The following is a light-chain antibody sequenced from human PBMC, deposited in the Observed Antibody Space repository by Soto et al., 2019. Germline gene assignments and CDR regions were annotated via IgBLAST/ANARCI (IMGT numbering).Light chain of an antibody. CDR2: TAS. CDR3: QQGYSTPIT. CDR1: QSISSY. J-gene: IGKJ5*01. Sequence: DIQMTQSPSSLSASVGDRVTITCRASQSISSYLNWYQQKPGKAPNLLIYTASSLQSGVPSRFSGSGSGTDFSLTVSSLQPEDSATYYCQQGYSTPITFGQGTRLEIK. V-gene: IGKV1-39*01.